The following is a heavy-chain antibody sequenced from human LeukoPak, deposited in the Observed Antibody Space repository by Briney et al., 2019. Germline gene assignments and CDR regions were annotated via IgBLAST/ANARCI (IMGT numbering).Heavy chain of an antibody. CDR1: GGSFRNSYY. CDR2: IYYSGST. CDR3: ARSTSGNYYAMDV. V-gene: IGHV4-59*08. D-gene: IGHD3-10*01. J-gene: IGHJ6*02. Sequence: PSETLSLTCTVSGGSFRNSYYWGWIRQPPGKGLEWIGYIYYSGSTNYNPSLKSRVTISVDTSKNHFSLKVSSVTAADTAMYYCARSTSGNYYAMDVWGQGTTVTVSS.